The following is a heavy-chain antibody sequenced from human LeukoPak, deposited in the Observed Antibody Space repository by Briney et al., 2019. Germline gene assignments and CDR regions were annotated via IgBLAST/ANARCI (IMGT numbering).Heavy chain of an antibody. Sequence: ASVKVSCKASGYTFTSYDINWVRQATGQGLEWMGWMNPNSGNTGYAQKFQSRVTMTTDTSTSTAYMELRSLRSDDTAVYYCARDIRVEYYYDSSGYYGYWGQGTLVTVSS. CDR2: MNPNSGNT. J-gene: IGHJ4*02. D-gene: IGHD3-22*01. V-gene: IGHV1-8*01. CDR1: GYTFTSYD. CDR3: ARDIRVEYYYDSSGYYGY.